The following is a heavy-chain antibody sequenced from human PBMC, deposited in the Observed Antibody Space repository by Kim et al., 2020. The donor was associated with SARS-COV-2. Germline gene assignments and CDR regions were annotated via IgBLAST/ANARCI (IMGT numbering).Heavy chain of an antibody. Sequence: GGSLRLSCAASGFTFSDYYMSWIRQAPGKGLECVSYISSSVSTIYYADSVKGRFTISRDNAKNSLYLQMTSLRAEDTAVYFCARGRKVGTHPPFDYWGQGTLVTVSS. V-gene: IGHV3-11*01. CDR2: ISSSVSTI. CDR1: GFTFSDYY. CDR3: ARGRKVGTHPPFDY. D-gene: IGHD1-26*01. J-gene: IGHJ4*02.